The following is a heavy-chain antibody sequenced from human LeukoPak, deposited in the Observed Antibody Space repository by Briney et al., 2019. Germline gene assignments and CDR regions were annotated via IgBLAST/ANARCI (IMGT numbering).Heavy chain of an antibody. Sequence: GGSLRLSCAASGFTFSSYWMSWVRQASGKGLEWVANIKQDGSEKYYVDSVKGRFTISRDNAKNSLYLQMNSLRAEDTAVYYCARAAGVSTVTTYPFGYWGQGTLVTVSS. D-gene: IGHD4-11*01. CDR1: GFTFSSYW. V-gene: IGHV3-7*04. CDR3: ARAAGVSTVTTYPFGY. CDR2: IKQDGSEK. J-gene: IGHJ4*02.